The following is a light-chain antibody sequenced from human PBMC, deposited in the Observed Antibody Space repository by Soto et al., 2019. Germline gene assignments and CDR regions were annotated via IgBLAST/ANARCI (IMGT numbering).Light chain of an antibody. V-gene: IGLV2-8*01. Sequence: QSALTQPPSASGSPGQSVTISCTGTSSDVGGYNYVSWYQQHPGKAPKLMICDVSKRPSGVPDRFSGSKSDNTASLTVSGLQAEDEAHYYCSSYAGSNNLWVFGGGTKVTVL. CDR3: SSYAGSNNLWV. J-gene: IGLJ3*02. CDR2: DVS. CDR1: SSDVGGYNY.